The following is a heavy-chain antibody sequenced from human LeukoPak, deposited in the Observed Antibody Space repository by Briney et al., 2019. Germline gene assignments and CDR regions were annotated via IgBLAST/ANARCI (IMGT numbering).Heavy chain of an antibody. Sequence: GESLKSSCKGSGYSFTSYWIGLVRQMPGRGLEWMGIIYPGDSDTRYSPSFQGQVTISADKSISTAYLQWSSLKASDTAMYYCAKGDEEWLVRGGAFDIWGQGTMVTVSS. CDR1: GYSFTSYW. D-gene: IGHD6-19*01. CDR2: IYPGDSDT. CDR3: AKGDEEWLVRGGAFDI. V-gene: IGHV5-51*01. J-gene: IGHJ3*02.